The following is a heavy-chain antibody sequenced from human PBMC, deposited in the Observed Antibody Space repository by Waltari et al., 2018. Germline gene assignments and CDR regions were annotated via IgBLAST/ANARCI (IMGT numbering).Heavy chain of an antibody. CDR2: IKSRGSGETV. CDR1: GFSFTHAW. CDR3: TADLSEFGHGEIDF. V-gene: IGHV3-15*01. D-gene: IGHD3-3*01. Sequence: EVQLVESGGGVVEPGGSLRLSCTASGFSFTHAWMTWVRQAPGKGLEWVGLIKSRGSGETVDYAAPLKGRFTISRDDSKDTVYLQMSSLRVEDTALYYCTADLSEFGHGEIDFWGQGSQVTVSS. J-gene: IGHJ4*02.